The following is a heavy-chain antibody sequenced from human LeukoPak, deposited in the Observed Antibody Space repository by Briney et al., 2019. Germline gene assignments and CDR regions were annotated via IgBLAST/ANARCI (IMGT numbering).Heavy chain of an antibody. Sequence: ASVEVSCKASGYTFTSYYMHWVRQAPGQGLEWMGIINPSGGSTSYAQKFQGRVTMTRDTSTSTVYMELSSLRSEDTAVYYCARVSGSYYPLDYWGQGTLVTVSS. J-gene: IGHJ4*02. CDR1: GYTFTSYY. V-gene: IGHV1-46*01. CDR3: ARVSGSYYPLDY. CDR2: INPSGGST. D-gene: IGHD1-26*01.